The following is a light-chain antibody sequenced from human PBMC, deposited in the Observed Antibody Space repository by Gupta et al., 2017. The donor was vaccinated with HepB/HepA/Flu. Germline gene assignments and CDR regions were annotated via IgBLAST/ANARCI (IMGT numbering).Light chain of an antibody. CDR1: ALPKQY. Sequence: SYELTQPPSVSVSPGQTARINCSGDALPKQYAYWYQQKPGQAPALVIYKDSERPSGIPERFSGSSSGTTVTLTISGVQAEDEADYYCQSADSSDTYYYVFGTGTKVTVL. CDR3: QSADSSDTYYYV. V-gene: IGLV3-25*03. J-gene: IGLJ1*01. CDR2: KDS.